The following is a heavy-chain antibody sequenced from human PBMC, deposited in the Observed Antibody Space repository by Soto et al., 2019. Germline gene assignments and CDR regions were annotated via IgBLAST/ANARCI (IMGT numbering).Heavy chain of an antibody. CDR2: ISWNSGSI. V-gene: IGHV3-9*01. CDR1: GFTFDDYA. CDR3: AKDYRGWSPYYFDY. J-gene: IGHJ4*02. D-gene: IGHD6-19*01. Sequence: GGSLRLSCAASGFTFDDYAMHWVRQAPGKGLEWVSGISWNSGSIGYADSVKGRFTISRDNAKNSLYLQMNSLRAEDTALYYCAKDYRGWSPYYFDYWGQGTLVTVSS.